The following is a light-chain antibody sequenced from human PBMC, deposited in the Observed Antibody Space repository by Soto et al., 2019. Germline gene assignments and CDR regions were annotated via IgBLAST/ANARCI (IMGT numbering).Light chain of an antibody. Sequence: DIQLTQSPSFLSASVGDRVTITCRVSQGISSYLAWYQQIPGKAPNLLIYAASTLQSGDPSRFSGSGSGTEFTLTISSLQPEDFATYYCHQLNSYPHTFGQGTRLEMK. V-gene: IGKV1-9*01. CDR3: HQLNSYPHT. CDR2: AAS. J-gene: IGKJ5*01. CDR1: QGISSY.